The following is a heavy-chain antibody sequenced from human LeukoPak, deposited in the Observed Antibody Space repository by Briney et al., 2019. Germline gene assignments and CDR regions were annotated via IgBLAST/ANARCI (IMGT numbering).Heavy chain of an antibody. CDR2: IIPIFGTA. J-gene: IGHJ5*02. D-gene: IGHD3-10*01. Sequence: ASVKVSCKASGGTFSSHAISWVRQAPGQGLEWMGGIIPIFGTANYAQKFQGRVTITADKSTSTAYMELSSLRSEDTAVYYCARDPTTLLWFGELTQGWFDPWGQGTLVTVSS. V-gene: IGHV1-69*06. CDR3: ARDPTTLLWFGELTQGWFDP. CDR1: GGTFSSHA.